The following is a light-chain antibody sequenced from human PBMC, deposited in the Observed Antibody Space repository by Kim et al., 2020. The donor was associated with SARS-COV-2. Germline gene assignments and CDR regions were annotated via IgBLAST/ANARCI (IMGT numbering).Light chain of an antibody. CDR2: GKN. Sequence: SSELTQDPAVSVALGQTVRITCQGDSLRTSYATWYQQKAGQAPVLVIYGKNSRPSGIPDRFSGSTSGNTASLTITGTQAGDEADYYCNSRDNNDNVVFFG. CDR1: SLRTSY. V-gene: IGLV3-19*01. J-gene: IGLJ1*01. CDR3: NSRDNNDNVVF.